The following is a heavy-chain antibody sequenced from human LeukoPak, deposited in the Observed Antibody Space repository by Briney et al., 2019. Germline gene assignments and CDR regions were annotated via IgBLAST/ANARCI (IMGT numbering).Heavy chain of an antibody. CDR1: GGSIGSYY. Sequence: SETLSLTCTVSGGSIGSYYWSWIRQPQGKGLEWIGYIYYSGTTNYNPSLKSRVTMSVDTSKNQFSLKLSSVTAADTAVYYCAKEWGRYFDYWGQGTLVTVSS. CDR2: IYYSGTT. D-gene: IGHD7-27*01. CDR3: AKEWGRYFDY. J-gene: IGHJ4*02. V-gene: IGHV4-59*01.